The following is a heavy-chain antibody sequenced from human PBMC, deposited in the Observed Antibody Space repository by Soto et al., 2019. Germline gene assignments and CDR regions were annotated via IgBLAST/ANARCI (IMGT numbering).Heavy chain of an antibody. D-gene: IGHD5-18*01. J-gene: IGHJ4*02. CDR1: GGSISSGGYY. CDR2: IYYSGST. CDR3: ARDHVRELEYSYGIDY. Sequence: QVQLQESGPGLVKPSQTLSLTCTVSGGSISSGGYYWSWIRQHPGKGLEWIGYIYYSGSTYYNPSLQSRVTISVDTSKNPFSRKLSSVTAADTAVYYCARDHVRELEYSYGIDYWGQGTLVTVSS. V-gene: IGHV4-31*03.